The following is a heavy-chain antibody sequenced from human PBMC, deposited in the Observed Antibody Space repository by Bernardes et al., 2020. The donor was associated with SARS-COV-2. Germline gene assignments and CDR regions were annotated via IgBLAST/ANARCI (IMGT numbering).Heavy chain of an antibody. CDR2: ISNSGDRT. Sequence: GGSLRLSCAVSGIIFSNYHMAWVRQAPGKGLELEAIASISNSGDRTYYKDSVKGRFTISRDNSKNTVDLQMHSLKAEDTAVYYCAKIMTMAESYWYGLDVWGQGTTVTVSS. CDR3: AKIMTMAESYWYGLDV. CDR1: GIIFSNYH. D-gene: IGHD3-16*01. V-gene: IGHV3-23*01. J-gene: IGHJ6*02.